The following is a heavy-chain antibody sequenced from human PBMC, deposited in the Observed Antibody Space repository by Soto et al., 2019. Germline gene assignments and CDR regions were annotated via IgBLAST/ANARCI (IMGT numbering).Heavy chain of an antibody. Sequence: GGSLRLSCAASGFTFSRYGMNWLRQSPGKGLEWVASISSSTSYVYYADSVKGRFSTSRDNAKNILYLEMYALRTEDTAVYYCARDPSEGRVGNWFESWGQGTQVTVPQ. CDR1: GFTFSRYG. J-gene: IGHJ5*01. CDR3: ARDPSEGRVGNWFES. V-gene: IGHV3-21*06. CDR2: ISSSTSYV. D-gene: IGHD2-2*01.